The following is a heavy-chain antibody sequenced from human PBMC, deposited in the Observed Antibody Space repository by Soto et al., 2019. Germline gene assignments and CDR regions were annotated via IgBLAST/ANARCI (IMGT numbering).Heavy chain of an antibody. CDR2: IIPRFGTT. Sequence: QVQVVQSGAEVKKPGSSVRVSCKASGDSFTKYTVNWVRQAPRQGLEWMGGIIPRFGTTNYAPTLQDRVTITADASMNTVYMELSSLRSEDTAVYYCARSQDSSGYWNSCFDPWGQGTLVTVSS. CDR3: ARSQDSSGYWNSCFDP. V-gene: IGHV1-69*01. J-gene: IGHJ5*02. D-gene: IGHD3-22*01. CDR1: GDSFTKYT.